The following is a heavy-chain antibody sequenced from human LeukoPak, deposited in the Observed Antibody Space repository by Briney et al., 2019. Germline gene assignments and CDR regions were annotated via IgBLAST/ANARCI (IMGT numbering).Heavy chain of an antibody. J-gene: IGHJ6*03. CDR3: ASTDTGSYYSYYYYYMGV. CDR2: IYTSGTT. CDR1: GGSISTYY. D-gene: IGHD1-26*01. V-gene: IGHV4-4*09. Sequence: PSETLSLTCTVSGGSISTYYWTWIRQPPGKGLEWIGYIYTSGTTNYNPSLKSRVTISADTSKNQFSLKLSSVTAADTAVYYCASTDTGSYYSYYYYYMGVWGKGTPVTVSS.